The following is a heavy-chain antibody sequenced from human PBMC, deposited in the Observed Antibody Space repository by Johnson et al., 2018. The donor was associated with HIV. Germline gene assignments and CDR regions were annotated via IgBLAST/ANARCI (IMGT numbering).Heavy chain of an antibody. V-gene: IGHV3-30-3*01. CDR3: ASGGGDCRDAFEI. D-gene: IGHD2-21*02. CDR2: ISYDGSNK. J-gene: IGHJ3*02. Sequence: QVQLVESGGGVVQPGRSLRLSCAASGFTFSSYAMHWVRQAPGKGLEWVAVISYDGSNKYYADSVKGRFTISRDNSKNTLYLQMNSLRAEDTAVYYCASGGGDCRDAFEIWGQGTMVTVSS. CDR1: GFTFSSYA.